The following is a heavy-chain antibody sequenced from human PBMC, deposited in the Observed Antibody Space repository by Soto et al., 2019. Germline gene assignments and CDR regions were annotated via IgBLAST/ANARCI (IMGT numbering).Heavy chain of an antibody. CDR1: GGSISSYY. D-gene: IGHD3-16*02. CDR3: ARHQGLESYDYIWGSYRYKGSYDAFDI. J-gene: IGHJ3*02. Sequence: PSETLSLTCTVSGGSISSYYWSWIRQPPGKGLEWIGYIYYSGSTNYNPSLKSRVTISVDTSKNQFSLRLSSVTAADTAVYYCARHQGLESYDYIWGSYRYKGSYDAFDIWGQGTMVTVSS. CDR2: IYYSGST. V-gene: IGHV4-59*08.